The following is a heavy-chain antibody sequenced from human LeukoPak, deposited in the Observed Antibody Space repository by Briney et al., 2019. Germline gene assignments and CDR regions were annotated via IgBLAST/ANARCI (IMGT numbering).Heavy chain of an antibody. V-gene: IGHV3-53*01. CDR2: IYSGGST. J-gene: IGHJ3*02. CDR3: ARGGTGVHWNYRPTDAFDI. Sequence: GGSLRLSCAASGFTVSNNYMSWVRQAPGKGLEWVSLIYSGGSTYYADSVKGRFTISRDNSKNTLYLQMNSLRAEDTAVYYCARGGTGVHWNYRPTDAFDIWGLGTMVTVSS. D-gene: IGHD1-7*01. CDR1: GFTVSNNY.